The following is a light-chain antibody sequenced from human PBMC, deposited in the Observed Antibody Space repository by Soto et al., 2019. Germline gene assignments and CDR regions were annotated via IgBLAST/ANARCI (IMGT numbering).Light chain of an antibody. Sequence: QLVLTQPPSASGNPGQKVTISCSGSSSNIGINYVYWYQQLPGTAPKLLIYRNSQRPSGIPDRFSGSKSGTSAALAISGLRSEDEADYYCAAWDDSLGSHAVFGGGTQLTVL. J-gene: IGLJ7*01. CDR3: AAWDDSLGSHAV. CDR1: SSNIGINY. CDR2: RNS. V-gene: IGLV1-47*01.